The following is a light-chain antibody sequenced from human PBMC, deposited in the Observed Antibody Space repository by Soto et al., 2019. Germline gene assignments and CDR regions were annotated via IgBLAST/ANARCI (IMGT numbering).Light chain of an antibody. CDR2: EVN. V-gene: IGLV2-8*01. CDR1: SSDVGYYNY. J-gene: IGLJ2*01. Sequence: ALTQPPSASGSPGQSVTISCTGTSSDVGYYNYVSWYQQHPGKAPKLIIYEVNKRPSGVPDRFSGSKSGNTASLTVSGLQAEDEAEYYCTSYAVGINVVFGGGTKLTVL. CDR3: TSYAVGINVV.